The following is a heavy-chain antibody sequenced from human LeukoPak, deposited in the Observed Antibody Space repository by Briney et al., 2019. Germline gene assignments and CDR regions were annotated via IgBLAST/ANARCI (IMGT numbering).Heavy chain of an antibody. J-gene: IGHJ4*02. V-gene: IGHV3-74*01. Sequence: GALRLSCAASGFTFSSYWMHWVRQAPGKGLVWVSRINSDGSSTSYADSVKGRFTISRDNAKNTLYLQMNSLRAEDTAVYYCARVVGATGPLLWGQGTLVTVSS. CDR2: INSDGSST. CDR1: GFTFSSYW. CDR3: ARVVGATGPLL. D-gene: IGHD1-26*01.